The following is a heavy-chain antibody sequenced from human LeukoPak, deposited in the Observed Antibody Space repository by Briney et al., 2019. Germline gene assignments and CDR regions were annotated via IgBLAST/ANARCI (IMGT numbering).Heavy chain of an antibody. CDR1: GFTFSSYS. Sequence: GGSLRLSCAASGFTFSSYSMTWVRQAPGKGLEWVSSISSSSYIYYADSVKGRFTISRDNAENSLFLQMNSLRAEDTAVYYCARGLGSPVNWFDPWGQGTPVTVSS. D-gene: IGHD6-19*01. V-gene: IGHV3-21*01. CDR3: ARGLGSPVNWFDP. J-gene: IGHJ5*02. CDR2: ISSSSYI.